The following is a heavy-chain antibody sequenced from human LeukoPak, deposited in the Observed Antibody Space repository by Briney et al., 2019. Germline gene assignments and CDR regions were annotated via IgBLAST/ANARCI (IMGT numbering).Heavy chain of an antibody. CDR3: AQTSYMWGSDRYRAFDI. V-gene: IGHV2-5*02. D-gene: IGHD3-16*02. J-gene: IGHJ3*02. CDR1: GFSLTQTDVG. CDR2: IYCDDDK. Sequence: SGPTLVKPTQPLTLTCNFSGFSLTQTDVGVGWIRQSPGKAREYLALIYCDDDKKYRPSLRSRLTITKDTSKNQVVLTMTGMNPVDTATYYCAQTSYMWGSDRYRAFDIWGEGTLVTVSP.